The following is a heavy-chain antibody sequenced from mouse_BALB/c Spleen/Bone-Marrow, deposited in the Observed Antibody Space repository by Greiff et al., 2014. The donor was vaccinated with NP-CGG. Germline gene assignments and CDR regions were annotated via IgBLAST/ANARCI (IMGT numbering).Heavy chain of an antibody. CDR3: ARYGYGSSYYAMDY. Sequence: QVQLKESGPELVRPGVSVKISCKGSGYTFTDYAMHWVKQSHAKSLEWIGVISTYSGNTNYNQKFKGKATTTVDKSSSTAYMELARLTSEDSAIYYCARYGYGSSYYAMDYWGQGTSVTVSS. CDR2: ISTYSGNT. V-gene: IGHV1-67*01. D-gene: IGHD1-1*01. J-gene: IGHJ4*01. CDR1: GYTFTDYA.